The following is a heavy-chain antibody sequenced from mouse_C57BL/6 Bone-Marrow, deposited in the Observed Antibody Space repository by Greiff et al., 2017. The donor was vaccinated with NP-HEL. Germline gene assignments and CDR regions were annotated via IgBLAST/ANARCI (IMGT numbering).Heavy chain of an antibody. CDR1: GYTFTDYE. Sequence: VQLQQSGAELVRPGASVTLSCKASGYTFTDYEMHWVKQTPVHGLEWIGAIDPETGGTAYNQKFKGKAILTADKSSSTAYMELRSLTSEDSAVYYCTRSHYGSPYGYWGQGTTLTVSS. V-gene: IGHV1-15*01. CDR2: IDPETGGT. CDR3: TRSHYGSPYGY. D-gene: IGHD2-1*01. J-gene: IGHJ2*01.